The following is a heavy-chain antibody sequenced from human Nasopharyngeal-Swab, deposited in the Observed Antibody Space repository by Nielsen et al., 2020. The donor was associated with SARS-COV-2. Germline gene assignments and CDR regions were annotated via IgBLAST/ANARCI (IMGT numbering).Heavy chain of an antibody. V-gene: IGHV1-69*06. CDR3: ATGTVVGATGWFDP. J-gene: IGHJ5*02. CDR2: IIPIFGTA. D-gene: IGHD1-26*01. Sequence: WVRQTPGQGLEWMGGIIPIFGTAIYAQKFQGRVTMTEDTSTDTAYMELSSLRSEDTAVYYCATGTVVGATGWFDPWGQGTLVTVSS.